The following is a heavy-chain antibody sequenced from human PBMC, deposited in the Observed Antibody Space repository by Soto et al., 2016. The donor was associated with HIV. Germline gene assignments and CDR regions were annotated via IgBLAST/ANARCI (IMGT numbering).Heavy chain of an antibody. D-gene: IGHD2-2*01. CDR2: ISSGSSYT. J-gene: IGHJ3*02. CDR1: GFTFSDYY. V-gene: IGHV3-11*05. Sequence: VQLVESGGGLVKPGGSLRLSCAASGFTFSDYYMSWIRQAPGKGLEWVSYISSGSSYTNYADSVKGRFTISRDNAKNSLYLQMNSLRVEDTAVYYCARNLGLGARYCSSTSCSQANDAFDIWGQGTMVTVSS. CDR3: ARNLGLGARYCSSTSCSQANDAFDI.